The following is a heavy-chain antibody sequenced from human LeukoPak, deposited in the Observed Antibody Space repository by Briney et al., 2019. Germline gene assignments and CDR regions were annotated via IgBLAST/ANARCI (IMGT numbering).Heavy chain of an antibody. J-gene: IGHJ4*02. Sequence: ASVKVSCKASGGTFSSYAISWVRQAPGQGLEWMGGIIPIFGTANYAQKFQGRVTITTDESTSTAYMELSSLRSEDTAVYYCARSLVPAAPQDYWGQGTLVTVSS. D-gene: IGHD2-2*01. CDR3: ARSLVPAAPQDY. V-gene: IGHV1-69*05. CDR1: GGTFSSYA. CDR2: IIPIFGTA.